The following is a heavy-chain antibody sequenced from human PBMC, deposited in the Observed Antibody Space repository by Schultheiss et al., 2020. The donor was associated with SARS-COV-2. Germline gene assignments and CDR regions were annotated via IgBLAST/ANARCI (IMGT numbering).Heavy chain of an antibody. CDR2: ISSSSSYT. D-gene: IGHD3-10*01. Sequence: GGSLRLSCAASGFTFSDYYMSWIRQAPGKGLEWVSYISSSSSYTNYADSVKGRFTISRDNAKNSLYLQMNSLRAEDTAVYYCARGSGTRSLPPVSYYYYYGMDVWGQGITVTVSS. CDR3: ARGSGTRSLPPVSYYYYYGMDV. V-gene: IGHV3-11*06. J-gene: IGHJ6*02. CDR1: GFTFSDYY.